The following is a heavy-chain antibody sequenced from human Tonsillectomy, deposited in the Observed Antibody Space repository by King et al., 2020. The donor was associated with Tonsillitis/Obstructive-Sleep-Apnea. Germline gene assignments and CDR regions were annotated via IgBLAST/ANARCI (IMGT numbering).Heavy chain of an antibody. J-gene: IGHJ3*02. Sequence: VQLQESGPGLVKPSGTLSLTCAVSGGSISSSNWWSWGRQPPGKGLEWIGDIYHSGSTNNNPSLKGRDTLSVDKSKNQFSLRLTSVTAADTAVYYCARDRGFYGDSSFDIWGQGTMVAVSS. CDR2: IYHSGST. D-gene: IGHD4-17*01. CDR3: ARDRGFYGDSSFDI. V-gene: IGHV4-4*02. CDR1: GGSISSSNW.